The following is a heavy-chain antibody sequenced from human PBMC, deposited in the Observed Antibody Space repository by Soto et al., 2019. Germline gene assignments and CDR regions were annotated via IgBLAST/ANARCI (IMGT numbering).Heavy chain of an antibody. Sequence: PSETLSLTCTVSGGSISSSSYYWGWIRQPPGKGLEWIGSIYYSGSTYYNPSLKSRVTISVDTSKNQFSLKLSSVTAADTAVYCCARNVLRYFDWLSPFHYWGQGTMVTVSS. CDR3: ARNVLRYFDWLSPFHY. J-gene: IGHJ4*02. D-gene: IGHD3-9*01. CDR1: GGSISSSSYY. V-gene: IGHV4-39*01. CDR2: IYYSGST.